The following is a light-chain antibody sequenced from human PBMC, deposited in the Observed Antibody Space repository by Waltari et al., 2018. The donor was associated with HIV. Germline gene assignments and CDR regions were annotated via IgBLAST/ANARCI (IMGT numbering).Light chain of an antibody. CDR3: GTWDNSLSAGVL. J-gene: IGLJ2*01. CDR1: SSNIGNNY. CDR2: DNN. Sequence: QSVLTQPPSVSAAPGQKVTISCSGSSSNIGNNYVSWYQQFPGTAPTLLIYDNNNRPSGIPDRLYASKAGTSATLGIAGLQTGDEADYYCGTWDNSLSAGVLFGGGTKLTVL. V-gene: IGLV1-51*01.